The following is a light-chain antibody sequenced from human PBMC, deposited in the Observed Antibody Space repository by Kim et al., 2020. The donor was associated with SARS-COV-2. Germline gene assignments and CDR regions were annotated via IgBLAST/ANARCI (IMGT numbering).Light chain of an antibody. CDR3: QQYDDNSPRT. Sequence: SVGDRVTITCRASQGISSWLAWYQQKPGKAPNRLIYKASSLESGVPSRFSGRGAGTEFTLTITSLQPDDFATYYCQQYDDNSPRTFGQGTKVDIK. V-gene: IGKV1-5*03. CDR1: QGISSW. J-gene: IGKJ1*01. CDR2: KAS.